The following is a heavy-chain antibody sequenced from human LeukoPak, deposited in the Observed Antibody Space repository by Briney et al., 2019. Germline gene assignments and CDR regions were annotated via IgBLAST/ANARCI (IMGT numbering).Heavy chain of an antibody. CDR1: GGSFSGYY. Sequence: SETLSLTCAVYGGSFSGYYWSWIRQPPGKGLEWIGEINHSGSTNYNPSLKSRVTISVDTSKNQFSLKLSSVTAADTAVYYCARSGSYDILTGYSSRWPYYYYYMDVWGKGTTVTISS. V-gene: IGHV4-34*01. J-gene: IGHJ6*03. CDR3: ARSGSYDILTGYSSRWPYYYYYMDV. CDR2: INHSGST. D-gene: IGHD3-9*01.